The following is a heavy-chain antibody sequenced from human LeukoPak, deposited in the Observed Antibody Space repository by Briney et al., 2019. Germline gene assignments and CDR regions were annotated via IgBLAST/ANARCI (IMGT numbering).Heavy chain of an antibody. CDR3: ARNQRRLDY. V-gene: IGHV3-7*01. CDR2: IKQGGSEK. Sequence: PGGSLRLSCAASGFTFSNYLMSWVRQAPGKGLELVSNIKQGGSEKYYVDSVKGRFTISRDNAKNSLYLQMNSLRAEDTAVYYCARNQRRLDYWGQGTLVTVSS. CDR1: GFTFSNYL. D-gene: IGHD1-14*01. J-gene: IGHJ4*02.